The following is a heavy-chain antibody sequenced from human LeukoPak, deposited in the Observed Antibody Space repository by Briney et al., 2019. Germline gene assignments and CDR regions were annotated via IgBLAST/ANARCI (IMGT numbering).Heavy chain of an antibody. CDR2: IRYDGSNK. Sequence: SGGSLRLSCAASGFTFSSYGMSWVRQAPGKGLEWVAFIRYDGSNKYYADSVKGRFTISRDNSKNTLYLQMNSLRAEDTAVYYCAKGCGSGWAIDYWGQGTLVTVSS. D-gene: IGHD6-19*01. CDR3: AKGCGSGWAIDY. V-gene: IGHV3-30*02. J-gene: IGHJ4*02. CDR1: GFTFSSYG.